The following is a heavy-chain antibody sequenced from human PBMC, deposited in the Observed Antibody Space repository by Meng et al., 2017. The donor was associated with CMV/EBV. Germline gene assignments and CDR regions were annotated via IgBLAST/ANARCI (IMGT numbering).Heavy chain of an antibody. CDR1: GGSFSGYY. D-gene: IGHD3-10*01. CDR2: INHSGSI. Sequence: SETLSLTCAVYGGSFSGYYWSWIRQPPGKGLEWIGEINHSGSINYNPSLKSRVTISVDTSKNQFSLKLSSVTAADTAVYYCARGLREFYYYYGMDVWGQGTTVTVSS. J-gene: IGHJ6*02. CDR3: ARGLREFYYYYGMDV. V-gene: IGHV4-34*01.